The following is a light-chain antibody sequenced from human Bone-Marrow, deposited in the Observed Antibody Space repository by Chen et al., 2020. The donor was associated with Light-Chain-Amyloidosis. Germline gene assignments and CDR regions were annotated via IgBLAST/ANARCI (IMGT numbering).Light chain of an antibody. CDR3: SSYTITNTLV. J-gene: IGLJ1*01. Sequence: QSALTHPASVSGSPGQSITISCTGTSSDVGGDNHVSWYQQHPDKAPKVMIYEVTNRPSWVPDRVSGSKSDNTASLTISGLQTEDEADYFCSSYTITNTLVFGSGTRVTVL. CDR1: SSDVGGDNH. V-gene: IGLV2-14*01. CDR2: EVT.